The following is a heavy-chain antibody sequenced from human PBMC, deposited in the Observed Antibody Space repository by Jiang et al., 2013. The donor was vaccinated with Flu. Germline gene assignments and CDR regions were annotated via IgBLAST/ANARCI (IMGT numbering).Heavy chain of an antibody. CDR2: IRYDGSNK. J-gene: IGHJ5*02. CDR1: GFTFSSYG. CDR3: AKXSQVQSHEGGVFDP. Sequence: VQLLESGGGVVQPGGSLRLSCAASGFTFSSYGMHWVRQAPGKGLEWVAFIRYDGSNKYYADSVKGRFTISRDNSKNTLYLQMNSLRAEDTAVYYCAKXSQVQSHEGGVFDPWGQGTLVTVSS. D-gene: IGHD4-11*01. V-gene: IGHV3-30*02.